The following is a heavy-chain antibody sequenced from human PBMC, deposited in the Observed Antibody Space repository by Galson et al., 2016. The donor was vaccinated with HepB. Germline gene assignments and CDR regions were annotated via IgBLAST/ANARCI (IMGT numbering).Heavy chain of an antibody. CDR1: GGSISSGGYC. CDR2: IHYSGST. D-gene: IGHD3-22*01. V-gene: IGHV4-31*03. J-gene: IGHJ6*02. Sequence: TLSLTCTVSGGSISSGGYCWNWIRQHPGKGLEWIGYIHYSGSTYCNPSLKSRVTISVDTSKNQFSLKLSSVTAADTAVYYCARGSSGYFYYHYGMDVWGQGTTVTVSS. CDR3: ARGSSGYFYYHYGMDV.